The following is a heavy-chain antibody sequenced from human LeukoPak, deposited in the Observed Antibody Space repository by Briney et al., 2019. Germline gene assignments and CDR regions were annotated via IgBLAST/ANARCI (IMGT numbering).Heavy chain of an antibody. CDR2: INAGNGHT. Sequence: ASVKVSCKASGYTFTGYYMQWVRQAPGQRLEWMGWINAGNGHTRYSQRFQGRVTITRDTSATTAYMEVTSLRSEDTAVYYCARGIWTRTVSSYYLDYWGQGTLVTASS. J-gene: IGHJ4*02. CDR3: ARGIWTRTVSSYYLDY. D-gene: IGHD3/OR15-3a*01. V-gene: IGHV1-3*01. CDR1: GYTFTGYY.